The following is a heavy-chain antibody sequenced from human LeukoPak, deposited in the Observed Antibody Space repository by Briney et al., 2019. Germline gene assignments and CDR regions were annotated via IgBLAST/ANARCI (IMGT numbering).Heavy chain of an antibody. CDR3: ARGSLMGRYFDY. CDR1: GFTFSDYY. D-gene: IGHD3-10*01. J-gene: IGHJ4*02. CDR2: ISSSGSTI. V-gene: IGHV3-11*04. Sequence: GGSLRLSCAASGFTFSDYYMSWIRQAPGKGLEWVSYISSSGSTIYYADSVKGRFTISRDNSKNTLYLQMNSLRAEDTAVYYCARGSLMGRYFDYWGQGTLVTVSS.